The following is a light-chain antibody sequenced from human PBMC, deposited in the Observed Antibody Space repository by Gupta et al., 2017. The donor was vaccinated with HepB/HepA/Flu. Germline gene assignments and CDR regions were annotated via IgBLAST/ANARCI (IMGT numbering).Light chain of an antibody. Sequence: IQMTQSPSSLSASVGDRITITCRASQSIDTYLNWYQQRPGKAPTSLIYAASNLRSGVPSRFSGSGSGTDFTLTISSLQPDDFATYYCQQSNNIPQTFGQGTKVEMK. J-gene: IGKJ1*01. V-gene: IGKV1-39*01. CDR2: AAS. CDR3: QQSNNIPQT. CDR1: QSIDTY.